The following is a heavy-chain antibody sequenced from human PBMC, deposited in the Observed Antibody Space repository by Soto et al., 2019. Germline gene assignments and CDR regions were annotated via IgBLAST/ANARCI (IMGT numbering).Heavy chain of an antibody. CDR3: ARGGHSYYDILTGYYNYFDY. CDR1: GFTFSSYG. J-gene: IGHJ4*02. Sequence: GGSLRLSCAASGFTFSSYGMHWVRQAPGKGLEWVAVIWYDGSNKYYADSVKGRFTISRDNSKNTLYLQMNSLRAEDTAVYYCARGGHSYYDILTGYYNYFDYWGQGTLVTVSS. V-gene: IGHV3-33*01. CDR2: IWYDGSNK. D-gene: IGHD3-9*01.